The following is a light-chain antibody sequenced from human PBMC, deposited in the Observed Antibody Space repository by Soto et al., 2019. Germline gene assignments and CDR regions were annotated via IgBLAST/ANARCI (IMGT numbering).Light chain of an antibody. CDR2: GAS. J-gene: IGKJ1*01. CDR3: HQYESSWT. CDR1: QAISSTF. Sequence: EIVLTQSPGTLSLSPGERATLSCRASQAISSTFLAWYQHKPGQAPRVLIYGASRRATGIPDRFSGSGSGTDFTLTISRLEPEDFAVYYCHQYESSWTFGQGTKVAMK. V-gene: IGKV3-20*01.